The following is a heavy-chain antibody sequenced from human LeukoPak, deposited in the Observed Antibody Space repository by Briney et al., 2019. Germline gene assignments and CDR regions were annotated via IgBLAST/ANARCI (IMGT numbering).Heavy chain of an antibody. Sequence: SVKVSCKASGGTFSRYVVSWVRQAPGQGLEWMGGIIPTLGTINYAQRFQDRVTITADKSTSTAYMELSSLRSEDTAAYYCAILVSADPLDVWGQGTKVTVSS. V-gene: IGHV1-69*10. CDR1: GGTFSRYV. D-gene: IGHD5/OR15-5a*01. J-gene: IGHJ3*01. CDR3: AILVSADPLDV. CDR2: IIPTLGTI.